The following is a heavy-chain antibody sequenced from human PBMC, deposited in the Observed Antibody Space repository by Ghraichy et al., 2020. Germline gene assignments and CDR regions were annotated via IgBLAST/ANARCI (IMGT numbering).Heavy chain of an antibody. D-gene: IGHD3-10*01. CDR2: IYSGGAT. CDR1: GFTVSSIY. Sequence: LSLTCAVSGFTVSSIYLSWVRQPPRKGLEWLSIIYSGGATYYADSVKGRFTISRDNSKNTLYLEMNSLRVDDTAVYYCAREYYINNYSPHMDVWGKGTTVTVSS. CDR3: AREYYINNYSPHMDV. V-gene: IGHV3-53*01. J-gene: IGHJ6*03.